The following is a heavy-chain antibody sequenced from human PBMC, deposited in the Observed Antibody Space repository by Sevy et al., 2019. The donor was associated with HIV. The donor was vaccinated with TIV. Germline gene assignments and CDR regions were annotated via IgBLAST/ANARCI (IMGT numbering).Heavy chain of an antibody. CDR1: GFTFDMYW. J-gene: IGHJ4*02. CDR3: ARRYFDL. Sequence: GGSLRLSCDASGFTFDMYWMQWVRQAPGKGLGWVANIRQDGNELYYAGSVRGRFTISRDNAKGSLYLQMNNLRVEDTATYYCARRYFDLWGQGTLVTVSS. V-gene: IGHV3-7*03. CDR2: IRQDGNEL.